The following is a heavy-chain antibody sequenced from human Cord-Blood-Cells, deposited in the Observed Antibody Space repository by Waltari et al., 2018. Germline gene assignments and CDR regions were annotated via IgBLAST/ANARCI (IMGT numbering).Heavy chain of an antibody. CDR1: GGSFSGYY. V-gene: IGHV4-34*01. Sequence: QVQLQQWGAGRLKPSEPLSLTCAVYGGSFSGYYWSWIRQPPGKGLEWIGEIKHSGITNYNPSLKSRVTISVDTSKNQFSLKLSSVTAADTAVYYCARGGCSSTSCYYFDYWGQGTLVTVSS. CDR3: ARGGCSSTSCYYFDY. J-gene: IGHJ4*02. D-gene: IGHD2-2*01. CDR2: IKHSGIT.